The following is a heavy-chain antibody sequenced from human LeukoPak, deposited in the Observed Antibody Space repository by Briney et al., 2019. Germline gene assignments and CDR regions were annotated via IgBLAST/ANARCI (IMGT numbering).Heavy chain of an antibody. Sequence: PGRSLRLSCAASGFNFSAYAMHWVRQLPGKGLEWVSGINGNSAAIGYAASVKGRFTISRDNTKNSLYLQMNSLRAEDMGLYYCAKDIGPPSGVDWYFDLWGRGTLVTVSS. CDR2: INGNSAAI. CDR1: GFNFSAYA. V-gene: IGHV3-9*03. D-gene: IGHD3-10*01. J-gene: IGHJ2*01. CDR3: AKDIGPPSGVDWYFDL.